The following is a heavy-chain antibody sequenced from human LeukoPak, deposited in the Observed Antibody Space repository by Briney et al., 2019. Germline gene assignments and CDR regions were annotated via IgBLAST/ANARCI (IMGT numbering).Heavy chain of an antibody. D-gene: IGHD2-2*02. CDR3: AKASFPAAIIGWFNP. Sequence: PGRSLRLSCAASGFTFDDYAMHWVRQGPGKGLEWVSGISWNSDSIGYADSVKGRFTISRDNARNSLYLQMNSLRDEDTALYYCAKASFPAAIIGWFNPWGQGTLVTVSS. CDR1: GFTFDDYA. J-gene: IGHJ5*02. V-gene: IGHV3-9*01. CDR2: ISWNSDSI.